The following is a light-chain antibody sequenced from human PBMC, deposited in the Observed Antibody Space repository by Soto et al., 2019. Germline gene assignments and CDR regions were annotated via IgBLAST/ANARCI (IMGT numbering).Light chain of an antibody. CDR3: SSYTSSTTNV. CDR1: SSDVGGYNY. V-gene: IGLV2-14*03. Sequence: QPVLTQPASVSGSPGQSITISCTGTSSDVGGYNYVSWYQQHPGKAPKLLINGVSNRPSGISDRFSGSKSGNTASLTISGLQAEDEADYYCSSYTSSTTNVFGTGTKLTVL. CDR2: GVS. J-gene: IGLJ1*01.